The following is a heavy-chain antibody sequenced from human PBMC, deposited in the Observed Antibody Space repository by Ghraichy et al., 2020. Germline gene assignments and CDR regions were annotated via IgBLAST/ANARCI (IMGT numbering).Heavy chain of an antibody. Sequence: GESLNISCAASGFTFSSYSMNWVRQAPGKGLEWVSSISSSSSYIYYADSVKGRFTISRDNAKNSLYLQMNSLRAEDTAVYYCARAGRWFGEEDFDYWGQGTLVTVSS. J-gene: IGHJ4*02. CDR3: ARAGRWFGEEDFDY. CDR2: ISSSSSYI. CDR1: GFTFSSYS. D-gene: IGHD3-10*01. V-gene: IGHV3-21*01.